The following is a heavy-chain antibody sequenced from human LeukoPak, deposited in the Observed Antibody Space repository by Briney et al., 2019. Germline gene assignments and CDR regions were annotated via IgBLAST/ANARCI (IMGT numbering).Heavy chain of an antibody. V-gene: IGHV3-30*04. D-gene: IGHD3-10*01. CDR3: AKETGSGSTPYYFDY. CDR1: GFTFSSYA. Sequence: GGSLRLSCAASGFTFSSYAMHWVRQAPGKGLEWVAVISYDGSNKYYADSVKGRFTISRDNSKNTLYLQMSSLRAEDTAVYYCAKETGSGSTPYYFDYWGQGALVIVSS. CDR2: ISYDGSNK. J-gene: IGHJ4*02.